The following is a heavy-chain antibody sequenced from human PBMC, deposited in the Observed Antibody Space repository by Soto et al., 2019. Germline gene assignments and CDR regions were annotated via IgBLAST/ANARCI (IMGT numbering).Heavy chain of an antibody. Sequence: ASVKVSCKASGYTLTSYDINWVRQATGQGLEWMGWMNPNSGNTGYAQKFQGRVTMTRNTSISTAYMELSSLRSEDTAVYYCARGGGDSSGYDYYYYGMDVWGQGTTVTVSS. CDR3: ARGGGDSSGYDYYYYGMDV. V-gene: IGHV1-8*01. D-gene: IGHD3-22*01. CDR2: MNPNSGNT. J-gene: IGHJ6*02. CDR1: GYTLTSYD.